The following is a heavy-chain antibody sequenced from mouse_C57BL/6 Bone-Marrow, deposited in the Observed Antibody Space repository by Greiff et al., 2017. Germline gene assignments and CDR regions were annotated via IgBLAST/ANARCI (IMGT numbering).Heavy chain of an antibody. CDR3: ARMTTVVATSRYYYAMDY. J-gene: IGHJ4*01. D-gene: IGHD1-1*01. V-gene: IGHV1-64*01. Sequence: QVQLQQPGAELVKPGASVKLSCKASGYTFTSYWMHWVKQRPGQGLEWIGMIHPNIGSTNYNEKFKSKATLTVAKSSSTAYMQLSSLISEDSAVYYCARMTTVVATSRYYYAMDYWGQGTSVTVSS. CDR2: IHPNIGST. CDR1: GYTFTSYW.